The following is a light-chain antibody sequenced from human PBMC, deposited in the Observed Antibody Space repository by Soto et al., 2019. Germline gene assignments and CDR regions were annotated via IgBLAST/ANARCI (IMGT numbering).Light chain of an antibody. CDR3: QQYNSERT. Sequence: DIQMTQSPSTLSASVGDRVTITCRASQNINSWLAWYQQKPVKAPNLLIYNASSLENGVPSRFSGSGSGTEYTLTISSLQPDDFATYYCQQYNSERTFGQGTKVDIK. J-gene: IGKJ1*01. V-gene: IGKV1-5*03. CDR1: QNINSW. CDR2: NAS.